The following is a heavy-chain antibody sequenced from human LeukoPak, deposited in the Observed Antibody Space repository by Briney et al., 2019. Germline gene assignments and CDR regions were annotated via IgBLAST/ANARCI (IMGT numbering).Heavy chain of an antibody. D-gene: IGHD5-18*01. J-gene: IGHJ4*02. CDR1: GVTVSSNY. CDR3: ARQQDTTNPGY. Sequence: GGSLRLSCAASGVTVSSNYMNWVRQAPGKGLEWVSIIYSGGNTYYADSVKGRFTISRDNSKDTLYLQMNGLRAEDTAVYYCARQQDTTNPGYWGQRTLVTVSS. V-gene: IGHV3-66*04. CDR2: IYSGGNT.